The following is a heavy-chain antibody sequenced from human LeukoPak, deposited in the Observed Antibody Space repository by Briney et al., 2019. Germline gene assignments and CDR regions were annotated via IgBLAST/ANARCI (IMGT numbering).Heavy chain of an antibody. CDR1: GFTFSTYA. Sequence: GGSLRLSCAASGFTFSTYAVNWVRQAPGKGLEWVSTISGSGDSTYYADSVKGRFTISRDNSKNTLYLQMNSLRAEDTAVYYCAAKGPYCSITSCYSYWGQGTLVTVSS. D-gene: IGHD2-2*01. J-gene: IGHJ4*02. CDR2: ISGSGDST. CDR3: AAKGPYCSITSCYSY. V-gene: IGHV3-23*01.